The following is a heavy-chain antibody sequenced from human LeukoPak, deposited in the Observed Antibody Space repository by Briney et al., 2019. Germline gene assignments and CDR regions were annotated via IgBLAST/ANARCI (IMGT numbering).Heavy chain of an antibody. Sequence: ASVKVSCKASGYTFTSYGISWVRQAPGQGLEWMGWISAYNGNTNYAQKPQGRVTMTTDTSTSTAYMELRSLRSDDTAVYYCARDYSNYPSLDYWGQGTLVTVSS. D-gene: IGHD4-11*01. CDR2: ISAYNGNT. CDR1: GYTFTSYG. CDR3: ARDYSNYPSLDY. J-gene: IGHJ4*02. V-gene: IGHV1-18*01.